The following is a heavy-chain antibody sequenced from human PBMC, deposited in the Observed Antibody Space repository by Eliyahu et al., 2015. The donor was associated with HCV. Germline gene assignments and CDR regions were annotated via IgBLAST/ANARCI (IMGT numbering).Heavy chain of an antibody. CDR2: ISSSSSYI. D-gene: IGHD3-9*01. J-gene: IGHJ4*02. CDR3: ARVGSEQYYDILTGRAIDY. Sequence: PGKGLEWVSSISSSSSYIYYADSVKGRFTISRDNAKNSLYLQMNSLRAEDTAVYYCARVGSEQYYDILTGRAIDYWGQGTLVTVSS. V-gene: IGHV3-21*01.